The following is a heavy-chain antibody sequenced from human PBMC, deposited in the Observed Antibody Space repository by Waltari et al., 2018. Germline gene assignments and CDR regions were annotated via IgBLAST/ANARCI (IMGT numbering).Heavy chain of an antibody. V-gene: IGHV3-30*02. CDR1: GFSFSSYW. D-gene: IGHD1-26*01. CDR3: AKQVGAGTDYYGLDV. CDR2: IWYDGSKE. Sequence: VQLVESGGGLVQPGGSLRRSCAASGFSFSSYWMHWVRQAPGKGLEWVAVIWYDGSKEYYADSVKGRFTISRDNSKNTVFLQMNSLRVEDTAVYYCAKQVGAGTDYYGLDVWGQGTTVSVSS. J-gene: IGHJ6*02.